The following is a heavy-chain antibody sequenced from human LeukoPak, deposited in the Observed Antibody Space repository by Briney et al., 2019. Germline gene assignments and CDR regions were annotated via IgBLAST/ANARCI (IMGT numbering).Heavy chain of an antibody. V-gene: IGHV3-7*05. D-gene: IGHD3-22*01. CDR2: IKQDGSEK. J-gene: IGHJ4*02. CDR1: GFTFSSYW. Sequence: GGSLRLSCAASGFTFSSYWMSWVRQAPGKGLEWVANIKQDGSEKYYVDSVKGRFTISRDNAKNSLYLQMNSLRAEDTAVYYCARDGYDGGAYYSAGPYFDYWGQGTLVTVSS. CDR3: ARDGYDGGAYYSAGPYFDY.